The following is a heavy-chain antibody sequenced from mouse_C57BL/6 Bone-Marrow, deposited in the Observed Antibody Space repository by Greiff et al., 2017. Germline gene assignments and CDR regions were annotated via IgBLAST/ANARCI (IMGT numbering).Heavy chain of an antibody. J-gene: IGHJ2*01. Sequence: VQLQESGAELVRPGTSVKLSCKASGYTFTNYWIGWAKQRPGHGLEWIGDIYPGGGYTNYHEKFKGKATLPADKSSSTAYMQCSSLTSEDSAIYYCARLDGSSSYYFDYGGQGTTLTVSS. CDR1: GYTFTNYW. CDR3: ARLDGSSSYYFDY. V-gene: IGHV1-63*01. D-gene: IGHD1-1*01. CDR2: IYPGGGYT.